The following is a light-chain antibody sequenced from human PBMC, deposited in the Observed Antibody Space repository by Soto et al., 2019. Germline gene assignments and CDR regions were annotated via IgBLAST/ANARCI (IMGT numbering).Light chain of an antibody. J-gene: IGKJ1*01. V-gene: IGKV1-13*02. CDR3: HQRQSWPRT. CDR2: QAS. CDR1: QGIRTD. Sequence: AVYLTQSPSSLSASVGDRVTITCRASQGIRTDLSWYQHKPGQAPKLLIYQASIRSAGIPSRFSASGSGTDFTLTISDVQPEDFALYYCHQRQSWPRTFGQGTKVDIK.